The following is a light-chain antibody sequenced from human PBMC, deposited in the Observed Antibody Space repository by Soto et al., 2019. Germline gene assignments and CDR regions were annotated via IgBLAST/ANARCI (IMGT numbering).Light chain of an antibody. CDR2: AAS. Sequence: DIQMTQSPSSLSASVGDRVTITCRASQSISSYLNWYQQKPGKAPKLLIYAASSLQSGVPSRFSGSGSGTDFTLTISSLQPEDVATYYCQQSYSTSSITFGQGTRLEIK. J-gene: IGKJ5*01. V-gene: IGKV1-39*01. CDR3: QQSYSTSSIT. CDR1: QSISSY.